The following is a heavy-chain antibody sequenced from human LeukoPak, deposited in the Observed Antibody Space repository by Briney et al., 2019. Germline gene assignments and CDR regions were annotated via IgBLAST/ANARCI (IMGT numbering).Heavy chain of an antibody. V-gene: IGHV3-30*04. CDR1: GFTFSDYA. D-gene: IGHD1-26*01. Sequence: GGSLRLSCAASGFTFSDYAMHWVRQAPGKGLEWVAIISYDGSNKYYADSVKGRFTISRDSSKNTLYLQMNSPRGEDAAVYYCASNIVGATPWVYYYYMDVWGKGTTVTVSS. J-gene: IGHJ6*03. CDR2: ISYDGSNK. CDR3: ASNIVGATPWVYYYYMDV.